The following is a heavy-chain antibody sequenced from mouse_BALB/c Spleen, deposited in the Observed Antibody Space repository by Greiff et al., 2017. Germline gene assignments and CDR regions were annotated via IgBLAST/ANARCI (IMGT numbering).Heavy chain of an antibody. V-gene: IGHV1-18*01. J-gene: IGHJ4*01. CDR3: AREDSSGYAMDY. CDR1: GYTFTDYN. CDR2: INPNNGGT. Sequence: EVQLQQSGPELVKPGASVKIPCKASGYTFTDYNMDWVKQSHGKSLEWIGDINPNNGGTIYNQKFKGKATLTVDKSSSTAYMELRSLTSEDTAVYYCAREDSSGYAMDYWGQGTSVTVSS. D-gene: IGHD3-2*01.